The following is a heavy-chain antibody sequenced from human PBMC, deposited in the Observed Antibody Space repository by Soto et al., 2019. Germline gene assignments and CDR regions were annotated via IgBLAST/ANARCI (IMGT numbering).Heavy chain of an antibody. Sequence: QVQLQESGPGLVKPSETLSLTCTVSGGSISGYYWSWIRQPPGKGLEWIGYIYYSGSTNYHPSLKSRVTISVDTSKNQFSLRLSSVTAADTAVYYCARDGQVASNLHWVDSWGQGTLVTVSS. D-gene: IGHD5-12*01. CDR2: IYYSGST. J-gene: IGHJ5*01. CDR1: GGSISGYY. CDR3: ARDGQVASNLHWVDS. V-gene: IGHV4-59*01.